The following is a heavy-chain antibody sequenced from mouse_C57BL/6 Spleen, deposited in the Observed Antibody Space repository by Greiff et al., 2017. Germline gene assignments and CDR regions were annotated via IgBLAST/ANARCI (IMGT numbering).Heavy chain of an antibody. CDR3: ARSPLYLDYYALDY. CDR1: GYTFTSYW. D-gene: IGHD2-1*01. CDR2: IYPGSGST. Sequence: VQLQQPGAELVKPGASVKMSCKASGYTFTSYWINWVKQRPGQGLEWIGDIYPGSGSTNYNEKFKSKATLTVDTSSSTAYMPHSSLTSEDSAVYYCARSPLYLDYYALDYWGQGTSVTVSS. J-gene: IGHJ4*01. V-gene: IGHV1-55*01.